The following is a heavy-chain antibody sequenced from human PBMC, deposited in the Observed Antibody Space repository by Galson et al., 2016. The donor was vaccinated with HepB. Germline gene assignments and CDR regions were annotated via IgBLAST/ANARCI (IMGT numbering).Heavy chain of an antibody. CDR3: ARKAWAGTTSGWLDP. D-gene: IGHD1-1*01. Sequence: TLSLTCTVSGGSISSGGYYWSWIRQRPGEGLEWVGHMFASGNTDYNPALKSRVTISVDTSWTQLSLNLNSATAADTAIYYCARKAWAGTTSGWLDPWGQGTLVTVSS. V-gene: IGHV4-31*03. CDR2: MFASGNT. J-gene: IGHJ5*02. CDR1: GGSISSGGYY.